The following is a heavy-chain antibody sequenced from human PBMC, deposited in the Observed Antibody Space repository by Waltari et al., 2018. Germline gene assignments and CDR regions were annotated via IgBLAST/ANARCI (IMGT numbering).Heavy chain of an antibody. CDR3: VRENCSVTSCFKHFDY. Sequence: EGQLVESGGGLVKPGGSLRLSCLASGLSFGTYNMNWVRQAPGKGLEWVSYISSSSAYKYYADSVKGRFAISRDNAKNLLFLQMNSLRADDTAVYYCVRENCSVTSCFKHFDYWGRGILVTVSS. J-gene: IGHJ4*02. CDR2: ISSSSAYK. D-gene: IGHD2-2*01. V-gene: IGHV3-21*01. CDR1: GLSFGTYN.